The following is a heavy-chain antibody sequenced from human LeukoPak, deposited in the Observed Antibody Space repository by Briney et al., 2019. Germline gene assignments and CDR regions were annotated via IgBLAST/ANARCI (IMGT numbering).Heavy chain of an antibody. CDR3: AKDRRAYCSGGSCYYNFDY. V-gene: IGHV3-30*18. CDR2: ISHDGSNQ. D-gene: IGHD2-15*01. J-gene: IGHJ4*02. Sequence: LPGGSLRLSCAASGFTFSSYGMHWVRQAPGKGLEWVAVISHDGSNQYYADSVKGRFTISRDNSKSTLYLQMNSLRAEDTAVYYCAKDRRAYCSGGSCYYNFDYWGQGTLVTVSS. CDR1: GFTFSSYG.